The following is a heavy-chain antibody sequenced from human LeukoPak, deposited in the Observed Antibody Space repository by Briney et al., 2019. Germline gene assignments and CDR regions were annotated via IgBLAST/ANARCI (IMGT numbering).Heavy chain of an antibody. CDR3: ARGCCGSAGDY. V-gene: IGHV3-66*01. Sequence: GGSLRLSCAASGFTFDDYGMSWVRQAPGKGLEWVSVIYSGGSTYYADSVKGRFTISRDNSKNTLYLQMNSLRAEDTAVYYCARGCCGSAGDYWGQGTLVTVSS. D-gene: IGHD3-10*01. J-gene: IGHJ4*02. CDR2: IYSGGST. CDR1: GFTFDDYG.